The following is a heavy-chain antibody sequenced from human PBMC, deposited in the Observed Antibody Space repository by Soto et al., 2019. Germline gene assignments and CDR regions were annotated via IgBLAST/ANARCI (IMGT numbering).Heavy chain of an antibody. J-gene: IGHJ4*02. CDR1: GGSISSGDYY. CDR3: ARDVGSSNGTGHPHYFAS. V-gene: IGHV4-31*03. CDR2: IYYNGNT. Sequence: SATLSLTCTVSGGSISSGDYYWSWIRQLPGKDLEWIAYIYYNGNTYYTPSLKSRATISLDTSRNQFFLNLNSVTAADTAVYYCARDVGSSNGTGHPHYFASRGQGTLVT. D-gene: IGHD1-1*01.